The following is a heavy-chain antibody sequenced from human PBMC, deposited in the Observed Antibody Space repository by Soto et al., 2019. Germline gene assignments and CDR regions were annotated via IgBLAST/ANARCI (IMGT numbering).Heavy chain of an antibody. Sequence: PGGSLRLSCADSGFTFSSYSMNWVRQAPGKGLEWVSYISSGSTYISYADSVKGRFTISRDNAKNSLHLQMNSLRAEDTAVYYCARDPRGYSGYEGELIDNWGQGTLVTVSS. CDR1: GFTFSSYS. D-gene: IGHD5-12*01. CDR2: ISSGSTYI. J-gene: IGHJ4*02. V-gene: IGHV3-21*01. CDR3: ARDPRGYSGYEGELIDN.